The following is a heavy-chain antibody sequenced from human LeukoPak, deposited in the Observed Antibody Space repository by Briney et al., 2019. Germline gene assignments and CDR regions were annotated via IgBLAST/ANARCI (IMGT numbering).Heavy chain of an antibody. V-gene: IGHV3-7*01. CDR2: IKQDGSEK. CDR3: AKDQEGYCSGGSCLGLDY. J-gene: IGHJ4*02. D-gene: IGHD2-15*01. CDR1: GFTFSSYW. Sequence: GGSLRLSCAASGFTFSSYWMSWVRQAPGKGLEWVANIKQDGSEKYYVDSVKGRFTISRDNSKNTLYLQMNSLRAEDTAVYYCAKDQEGYCSGGSCLGLDYWGQGTLVTVSS.